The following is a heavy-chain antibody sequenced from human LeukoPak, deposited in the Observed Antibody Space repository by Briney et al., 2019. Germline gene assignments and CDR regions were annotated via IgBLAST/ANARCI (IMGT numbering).Heavy chain of an antibody. CDR2: ISGSGGST. J-gene: IGHJ6*02. CDR1: GFTFSSYA. CDR3: AKDSSGWRNYYCGMDV. D-gene: IGHD6-19*01. V-gene: IGHV3-23*01. Sequence: GGSLRLSCAASGFTFSSYAMSWVRQAPGKGLEWVSAISGSGGSTYYADSVKGRFTISRDNSKNTLYLQMNSLRAEDTAVYYCAKDSSGWRNYYCGMDVWGQGSTVTVSS.